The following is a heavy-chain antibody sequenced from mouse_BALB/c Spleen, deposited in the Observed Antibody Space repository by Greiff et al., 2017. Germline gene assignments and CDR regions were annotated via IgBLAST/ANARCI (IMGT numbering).Heavy chain of an antibody. V-gene: IGHV1-19*01. J-gene: IGHJ1*01. CDR2: VNPYNGGT. D-gene: IGHD2-3*01. CDR3: ARSYEWYFDV. CDR1: GYTFTDYY. Sequence: EVQLVESGPELVKPGASVKMSCKASGYTFTDYYMDWVKQSHGESFEWIGRVNPYNGGTSYNQKFKGKATLTVDKSSSTAYMELNSLTSEDSAVYYCARSYEWYFDVWGAGTTVTVSS.